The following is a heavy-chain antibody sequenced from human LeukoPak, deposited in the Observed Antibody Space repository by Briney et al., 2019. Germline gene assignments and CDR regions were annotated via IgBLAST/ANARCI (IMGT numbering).Heavy chain of an antibody. Sequence: PSETLSLTCTVSGGSINSRSYYWGWIRQPPGKGLEWIGSVYYGGTTYYNPSLKSRVTISEDTSKNQFSLKLSSVTAADTAVYYCARRATTVTTGYYHYYMDVWGKGTTVTVSS. J-gene: IGHJ6*03. D-gene: IGHD4-17*01. CDR2: VYYGGTT. CDR1: GGSINSRSYY. V-gene: IGHV4-39*01. CDR3: ARRATTVTTGYYHYYMDV.